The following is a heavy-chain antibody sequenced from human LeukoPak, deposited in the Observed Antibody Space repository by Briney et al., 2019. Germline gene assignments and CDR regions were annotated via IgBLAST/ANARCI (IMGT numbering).Heavy chain of an antibody. V-gene: IGHV3-30-3*01. CDR3: ARESYCGGDCEGLFDY. Sequence: GGSLRLSCAASGFTFSSYAMHWVRQAPGKGLEWVAVISYDGSNKYYADSVKGRFTISRDNSKNTLYLQMNSLRAEDTAVYYCARESYCGGDCEGLFDYWGQGTLVTVSS. CDR2: ISYDGSNK. CDR1: GFTFSSYA. D-gene: IGHD2-21*02. J-gene: IGHJ4*02.